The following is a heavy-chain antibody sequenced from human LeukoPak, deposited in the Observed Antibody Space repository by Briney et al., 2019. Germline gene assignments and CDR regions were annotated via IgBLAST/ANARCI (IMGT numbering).Heavy chain of an antibody. J-gene: IGHJ1*01. CDR3: ARTDYDGSGSYFHFQH. Sequence: GESLKTSCKGSGYSFTSYWNAWVPQIPGKGLEWVGIIYPGDSDNRYSPSFQGQVTISADKSISTAYLQWSSLKASDTAMYYCARTDYDGSGSYFHFQHWGQGTLVTVSS. D-gene: IGHD3-10*01. CDR1: GYSFTSYW. V-gene: IGHV5-51*01. CDR2: IYPGDSDN.